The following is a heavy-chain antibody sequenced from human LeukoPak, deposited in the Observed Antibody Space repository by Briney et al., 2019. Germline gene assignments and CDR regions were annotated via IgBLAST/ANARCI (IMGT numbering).Heavy chain of an antibody. CDR1: GYTLTELS. CDR2: FDPKDGET. J-gene: IGHJ4*02. V-gene: IGHV1-24*01. Sequence: ASVKVSCKVSGYTLTELSMHWVRQAPGKGLEWMGGFDPKDGETIYAQKFQGRVTMTEDTSTDTAYMELSSLRSEDTAVYYCATGGIAVGYFDYWGQGTLVTVSS. CDR3: ATGGIAVGYFDY. D-gene: IGHD6-19*01.